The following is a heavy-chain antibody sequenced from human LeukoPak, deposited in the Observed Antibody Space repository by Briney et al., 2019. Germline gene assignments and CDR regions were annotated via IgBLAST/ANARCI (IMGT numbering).Heavy chain of an antibody. J-gene: IGHJ4*02. CDR2: IWFDGSNK. CDR3: ARHVRGVNDY. D-gene: IGHD3-10*01. Sequence: PATSLRLSCAASGFTFSNYGMHWVRQAPGKGLEWVALIWFDGSNKYYADSVKGRFTISRDNSNNTLYLQMNSLRAEDTAVYYCARHVRGVNDYWGQGTLVTVSS. V-gene: IGHV3-33*01. CDR1: GFTFSNYG.